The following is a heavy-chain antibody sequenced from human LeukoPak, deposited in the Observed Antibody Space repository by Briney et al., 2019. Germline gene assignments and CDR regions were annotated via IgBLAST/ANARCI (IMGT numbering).Heavy chain of an antibody. D-gene: IGHD3-10*01. J-gene: IGHJ4*02. Sequence: PGGSLRLSCAASGFTFSSYGMHWVRQAPGKGLEWVAFIRYDGSNKCHADSVKGRFTISRDNSKNTLYLQMNSLRAEDTAVYYCAKDRYYYGSGSYFRSDYWGQGTLVTVSS. CDR2: IRYDGSNK. V-gene: IGHV3-30*02. CDR1: GFTFSSYG. CDR3: AKDRYYYGSGSYFRSDY.